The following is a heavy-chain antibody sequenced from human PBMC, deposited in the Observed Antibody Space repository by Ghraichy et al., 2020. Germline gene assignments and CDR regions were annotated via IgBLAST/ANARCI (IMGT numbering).Heavy chain of an antibody. Sequence: ASVKVSCKTSGYSFVAYFIHWVRQTPGQGLEWMGIINPIGGNTNYAQKFQGRLTMTMDTSATTMYLELSSLRPDDTAIYYCVRDIGYCNTLTCAGWFDPWGQETLVTVTS. CDR1: GYSFVAYF. J-gene: IGHJ5*02. V-gene: IGHV1-46*01. D-gene: IGHD2-15*01. CDR3: VRDIGYCNTLTCAGWFDP. CDR2: INPIGGNT.